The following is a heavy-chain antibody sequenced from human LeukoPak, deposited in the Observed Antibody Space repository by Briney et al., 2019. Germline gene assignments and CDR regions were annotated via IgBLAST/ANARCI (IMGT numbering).Heavy chain of an antibody. CDR3: AREVIATAGYDY. CDR2: IYHSGST. CDR1: GGSISSGGYS. D-gene: IGHD6-13*01. V-gene: IGHV4-30-2*01. Sequence: KSSETLSLTCAVSGGSISSGGYSWSWIRQPPGKGLEWIGYIYHSGSTYYNPSLKSRVTISVDRSKNQFSLRLSSVTAADTAVYYCAREVIATAGYDYWGQGTLVTVSS. J-gene: IGHJ4*02.